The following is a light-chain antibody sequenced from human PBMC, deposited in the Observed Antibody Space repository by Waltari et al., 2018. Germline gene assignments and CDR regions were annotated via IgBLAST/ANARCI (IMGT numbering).Light chain of an antibody. J-gene: IGKJ5*01. CDR2: GAS. CDR3: QQYGSSPT. V-gene: IGKV3-20*01. CDR1: QSVTRA. Sequence: EIVLTQSPGTLSLSPGESATLSCRTSQSVTRALAWYQQKPGQAPRLLIYGASNRATGIPDRFSGSGSGTDFSLTISSLEPEDFAVYYCQQYGSSPTFGQGTRLEIK.